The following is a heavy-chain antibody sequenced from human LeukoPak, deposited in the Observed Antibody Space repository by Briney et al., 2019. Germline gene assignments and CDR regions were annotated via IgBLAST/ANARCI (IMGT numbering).Heavy chain of an antibody. D-gene: IGHD3-22*01. CDR2: IRYDGTNK. CDR3: ARDLGQYYDTSDNWFDP. J-gene: IGHJ5*02. CDR1: GFTFSWNG. V-gene: IGHV3-30*02. Sequence: GGSLRLSCAASGFTFSWNGMHWVRQAPGKGLEWVAFIRYDGTNKYYADSVKGRFTISRDNAKNTLNLQMNSLRAEDTAVYYCARDLGQYYDTSDNWFDPWGQGTLVTVSS.